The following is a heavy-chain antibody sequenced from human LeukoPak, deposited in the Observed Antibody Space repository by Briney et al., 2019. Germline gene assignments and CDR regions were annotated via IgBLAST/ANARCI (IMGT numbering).Heavy chain of an antibody. Sequence: GGSLRLSCAASGFTVSSNYMSWVRQAPGKELEWVSVIYSGGSTYYADSVKGRFTISRDNSKNTLYLQMNSLRAEDTAVYYCARDGADYGGNPVRYWYFDLWGRGTLVTVCS. D-gene: IGHD4-23*01. CDR1: GFTVSSNY. V-gene: IGHV3-53*01. J-gene: IGHJ2*01. CDR3: ARDGADYGGNPVRYWYFDL. CDR2: IYSGGST.